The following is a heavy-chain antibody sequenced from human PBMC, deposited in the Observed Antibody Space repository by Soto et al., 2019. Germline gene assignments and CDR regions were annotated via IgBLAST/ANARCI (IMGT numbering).Heavy chain of an antibody. V-gene: IGHV1-18*01. CDR1: GYTFTSYG. D-gene: IGHD2-8*01. J-gene: IGHJ6*02. CDR2: ISAYNGNT. Sequence: QVQLVQSGAEVKKPGASVKVSCKASGYTFTSYGISWVRQAPGQGLEWMGWISAYNGNTNYAQKLQGRVTMTTDTSTSTAYMELRSLSSDDTAVYYCARVPPCSNGVCYTVRYYYYGMDVWGQGTTVTVSS. CDR3: ARVPPCSNGVCYTVRYYYYGMDV.